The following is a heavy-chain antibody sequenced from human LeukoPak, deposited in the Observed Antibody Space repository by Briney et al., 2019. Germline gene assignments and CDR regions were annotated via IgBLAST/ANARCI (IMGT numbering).Heavy chain of an antibody. D-gene: IGHD3-22*01. CDR1: GGSISSYY. Sequence: SETLSLTCTVSGGSISSYYWSWIRQPPGKGLEWIGYIHYSGSTNSKPSLKSRVTISVDTSKNQFSLKLSSVTAADTAVYYCARSTSGSYYYALDYWGQGTLVTVSS. V-gene: IGHV4-59*08. CDR2: IHYSGST. CDR3: ARSTSGSYYYALDY. J-gene: IGHJ4*02.